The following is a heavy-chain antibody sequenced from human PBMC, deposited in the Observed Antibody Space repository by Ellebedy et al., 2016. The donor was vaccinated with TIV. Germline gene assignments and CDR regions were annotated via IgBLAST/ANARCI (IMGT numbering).Heavy chain of an antibody. D-gene: IGHD1-26*01. CDR3: ATLTGGGYGKYYFDY. V-gene: IGHV3-21*03. Sequence: GGSLRLSCAVSGFTFSSHAMHWVRQAPGKGLEWVSSISPRSDYIYYRDSVKGRFTISRDNAKNSLYLQMDSLRAEDTAVYYCATLTGGGYGKYYFDYWGQGTLVTVSS. J-gene: IGHJ4*02. CDR1: GFTFSSHA. CDR2: ISPRSDYI.